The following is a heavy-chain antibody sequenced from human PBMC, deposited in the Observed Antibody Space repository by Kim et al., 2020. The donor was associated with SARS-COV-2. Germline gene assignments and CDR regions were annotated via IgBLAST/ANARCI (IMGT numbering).Heavy chain of an antibody. Sequence: GGSLRLSCAASGFSFDDSAMHWVRQAPGKGLEWVSGINYNSGRIGYADSVKGRFTISRDNAKKSLYLQMNSLRDEDTAFYYCAKARLTDSNWFDPWGQGT. J-gene: IGHJ5*02. D-gene: IGHD6-25*01. CDR1: GFSFDDSA. CDR3: AKARLTDSNWFDP. CDR2: INYNSGRI. V-gene: IGHV3-9*01.